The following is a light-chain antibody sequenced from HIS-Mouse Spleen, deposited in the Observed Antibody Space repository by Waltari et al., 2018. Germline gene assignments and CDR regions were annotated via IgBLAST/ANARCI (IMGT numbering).Light chain of an antibody. J-gene: IGLJ2*01. V-gene: IGLV3-10*01. CDR2: EDS. CDR3: YSTDSSGNHRV. Sequence: SYELTQPPSVSVSPGQTARITCPGDALPKKYAYWYQQKSGQAPVLVIYEDSKRPSGIPARVSGSSSGTMATLTISGAQVEDEADYYCYSTDSSGNHRVFGGGTKLTVL. CDR1: ALPKKY.